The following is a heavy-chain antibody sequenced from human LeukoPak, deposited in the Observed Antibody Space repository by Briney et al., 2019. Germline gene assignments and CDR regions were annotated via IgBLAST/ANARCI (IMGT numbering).Heavy chain of an antibody. CDR3: ARVRISRSRYNWNYVWFDP. CDR2: MNPNSGNT. D-gene: IGHD1-7*01. V-gene: IGHV1-8*01. Sequence: VASVKVSCKASGYTFTSYDINWVRQAPGQGLEWMGWMNPNSGNTGYAQKFQGRVTITRNTSISTAYMELSSLRSEDTAVYYCARVRISRSRYNWNYVWFDPWGQGTLVTVSS. CDR1: GYTFTSYD. J-gene: IGHJ5*02.